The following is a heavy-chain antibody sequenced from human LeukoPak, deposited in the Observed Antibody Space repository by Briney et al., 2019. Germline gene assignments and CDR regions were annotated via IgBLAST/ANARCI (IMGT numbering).Heavy chain of an antibody. J-gene: IGHJ4*02. CDR2: IYYSGST. CDR3: ARYYYDSSDYYSGFDF. D-gene: IGHD3-22*01. CDR1: GGSIRSSSYY. Sequence: PSETLSLTCTVSGGSIRSSSYYWGWIRQPPGKGLEWIGSIYYSGSTYYNPSLKSRVTISVDTSKNQFSLKLSSVTAADTAVYYCARYYYDSSDYYSGFDFWGQGTLVTVSS. V-gene: IGHV4-39*07.